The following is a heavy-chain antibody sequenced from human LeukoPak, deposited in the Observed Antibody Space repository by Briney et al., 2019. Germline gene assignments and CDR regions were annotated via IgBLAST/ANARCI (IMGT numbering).Heavy chain of an antibody. CDR2: ISGSGGST. Sequence: GGSLRLSCAASGFTFSSYAMSWVRQAPGKGLEWVSAISGSGGSTYYAGSVKGRFTISRDNSKNTLYLQMNSLRAEDTAVYYCAKASEGHYYDSSGYYFDYWGQGTLVTVSS. V-gene: IGHV3-23*01. CDR1: GFTFSSYA. J-gene: IGHJ4*02. CDR3: AKASEGHYYDSSGYYFDY. D-gene: IGHD3-22*01.